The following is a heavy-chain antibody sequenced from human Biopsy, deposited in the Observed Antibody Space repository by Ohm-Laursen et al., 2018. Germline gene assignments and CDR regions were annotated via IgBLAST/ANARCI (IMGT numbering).Heavy chain of an antibody. Sequence: VASVKVSCKVSGYSFTSYYMHWVRQAPGQGLEWMGVINPSGSTTSYPQIFQGRVTMTRDTSKSTVYMELSSLRSADTAVYFCARNTGWYGDLYYFDYWGQGTLVTVSS. D-gene: IGHD6-19*01. V-gene: IGHV1-46*01. CDR3: ARNTGWYGDLYYFDY. J-gene: IGHJ4*02. CDR2: INPSGSTT. CDR1: GYSFTSYY.